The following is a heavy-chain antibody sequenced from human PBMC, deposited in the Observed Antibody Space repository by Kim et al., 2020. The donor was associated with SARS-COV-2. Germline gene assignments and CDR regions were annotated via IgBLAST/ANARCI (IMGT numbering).Heavy chain of an antibody. Sequence: SETLSLTCAVYGGSLNGYYWSWICQPPGKGLEWIGEINHSGITNYKPSLKSRLIIAVDTSKNRLSLKLNSVTAADTAGYYCARARWDYDGSGSQRISAPLDYWGQGTLVAVSS. J-gene: IGHJ4*02. CDR2: INHSGIT. CDR1: GGSLNGYY. D-gene: IGHD3-10*01. CDR3: ARARWDYDGSGSQRISAPLDY. V-gene: IGHV4-34*01.